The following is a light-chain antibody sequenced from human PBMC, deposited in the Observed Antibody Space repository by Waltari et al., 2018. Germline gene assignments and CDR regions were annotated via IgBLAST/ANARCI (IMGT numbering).Light chain of an antibody. CDR3: QSYDSSLSGSRV. CDR1: SSNIGAGYD. Sequence: QSVLTQPPSVSGAPGQRVTISCTGSSSNIGAGYDVHWYKQPPGTAPKLLMDGNSNRPSGVPRRFSGAKSGTSASLAITGLQAEDEADYYGQSYDSSLSGSRVFGGGTKLTVL. V-gene: IGLV1-40*01. J-gene: IGLJ2*01. CDR2: GNS.